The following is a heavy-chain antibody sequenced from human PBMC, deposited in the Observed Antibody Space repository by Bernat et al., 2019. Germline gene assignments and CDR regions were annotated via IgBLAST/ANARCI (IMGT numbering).Heavy chain of an antibody. CDR2: ISSRRSYK. CDR1: GFTFSSYS. V-gene: IGHV3-21*05. Sequence: EVQLVESGGGLVKPGGSPRLSCAASGFTFSSYSMNWVRQAPGKGLEWVSYISSRRSYKSYADSVKCRFTISRENAKISLYLQLNSLRAVDTAVYYCAGGSGGLDYWGEVTLVTASS. J-gene: IGHJ4*02. D-gene: IGHD1-26*01. CDR3: AGGSGGLDY.